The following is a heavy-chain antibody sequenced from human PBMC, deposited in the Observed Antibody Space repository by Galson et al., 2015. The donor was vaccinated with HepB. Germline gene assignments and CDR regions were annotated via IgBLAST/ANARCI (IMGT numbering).Heavy chain of an antibody. CDR1: GYTFSSYA. J-gene: IGHJ4*02. Sequence: SVKVSCKASGYTFSSYAINWVRQAPGQGLEWMGWIKAGNGNTKYSQKFQGRVTITRDTSASTAYMELSSLRSEDTAVYYRARELYDFWSGYSLDYWGQGSLVTVSS. V-gene: IGHV1-3*01. CDR3: ARELYDFWSGYSLDY. D-gene: IGHD3/OR15-3a*01. CDR2: IKAGNGNT.